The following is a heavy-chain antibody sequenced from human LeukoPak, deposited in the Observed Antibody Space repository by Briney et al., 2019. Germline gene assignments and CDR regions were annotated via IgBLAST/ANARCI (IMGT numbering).Heavy chain of an antibody. D-gene: IGHD2-15*01. CDR3: ASDCSGGTCCLGVVDY. V-gene: IGHV4-4*07. Sequence: SEPLTLPCTLSSGPLSSSYWRWIRQPAGKGLEWVGRVNTSGSTNYNPSLKGRVAMSVDTYKNQFSLDLNSVTAADAAVYYCASDCSGGTCCLGVVDYWGQGIRVAVS. CDR2: VNTSGST. J-gene: IGHJ4*01. CDR1: SGPLSSSY.